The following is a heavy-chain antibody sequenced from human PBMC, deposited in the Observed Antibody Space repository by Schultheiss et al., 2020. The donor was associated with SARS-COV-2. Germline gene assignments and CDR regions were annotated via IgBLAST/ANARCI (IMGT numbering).Heavy chain of an antibody. J-gene: IGHJ4*02. D-gene: IGHD3-3*01. CDR2: IYYSGST. CDR3: ARVNTIFGVVIRTFDY. CDR1: GGSISSGGYY. V-gene: IGHV4-31*03. Sequence: SETLSLTCTVSGGSISSGGYYWSWIRQHPGKGLEWIGYIYYSGSTYYNPSLKSRVTISVDTSKNQFSLKLSSVTAADTAVYYCARVNTIFGVVIRTFDYWCQGTLVTVAS.